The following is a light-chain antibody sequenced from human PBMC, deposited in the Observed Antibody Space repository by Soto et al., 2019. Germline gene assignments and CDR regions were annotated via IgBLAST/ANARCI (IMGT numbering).Light chain of an antibody. CDR3: QQSYSTPYT. CDR1: QSISSY. CDR2: AAS. V-gene: IGKV1-39*01. Sequence: DLQMTQSPSSLSASVGDRVTITCRASQSISSYLNWYQQKPGKAPKLLIYAASSLQSGVPSRFSGSGSGTDFTLTISSLQPEHFATYYCQQSYSTPYTFGQGTKLEIK. J-gene: IGKJ2*01.